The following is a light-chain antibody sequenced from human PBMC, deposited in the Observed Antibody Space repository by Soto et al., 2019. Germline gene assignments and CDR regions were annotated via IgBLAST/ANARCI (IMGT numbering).Light chain of an antibody. CDR2: GAS. CDR3: QQYGRSPYT. Sequence: EIVLAQSPGTLSLSPGESATLSCRASQSINSIYLAWYQKKPGQAPRLVIYGASRRATGIPDRFSGSGSGTDFPLTINRLEPEDFAVYYCQQYGRSPYTFGQGNKVEIK. V-gene: IGKV3-20*01. CDR1: QSINSIY. J-gene: IGKJ2*01.